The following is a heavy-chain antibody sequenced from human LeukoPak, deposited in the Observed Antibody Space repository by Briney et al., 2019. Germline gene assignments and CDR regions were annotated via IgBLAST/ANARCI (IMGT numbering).Heavy chain of an antibody. V-gene: IGHV1-18*01. CDR2: ISAYNGNT. Sequence: ASVKVSCKASGYTFTSYDINWVRQATGQGLEWMGWISAYNGNTNYAQKLQGRVTMTTDTSTSTAYMELRSLRSDDTAVYYCARLLGYCSSTSCLYYYGMDVWGKGTTVAVSS. J-gene: IGHJ6*04. CDR1: GYTFTSYD. D-gene: IGHD2-2*01. CDR3: ARLLGYCSSTSCLYYYGMDV.